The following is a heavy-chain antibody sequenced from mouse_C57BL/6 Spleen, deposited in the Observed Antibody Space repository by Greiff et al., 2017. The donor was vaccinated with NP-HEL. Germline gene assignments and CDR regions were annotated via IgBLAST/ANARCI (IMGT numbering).Heavy chain of an antibody. CDR1: GYTFTDYY. V-gene: IGHV1-76*01. J-gene: IGHJ1*03. Sequence: QVQLQQSGAELVRPGASVKLSCKASGYTFTDYYINWVKQRPGQGLEWIARIYPGSGNTYYNEKFKGKATLTAEKSSSTAYMQLSSLTSEDSAVYFCASPYYDYRYWYFDVWGTGTTVTVSS. CDR3: ASPYYDYRYWYFDV. D-gene: IGHD2-4*01. CDR2: IYPGSGNT.